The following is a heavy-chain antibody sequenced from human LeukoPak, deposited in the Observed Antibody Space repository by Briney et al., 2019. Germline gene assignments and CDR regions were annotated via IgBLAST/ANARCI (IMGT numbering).Heavy chain of an antibody. Sequence: PSETLSLTCTVSGGSISSCGYYWSWIRQHPGKGLEWIGYMYYLGTTYYNPSLKSRVTISVDTSKNQFSLELSSVTGADTGVYYCARAVNDFWSGFPYYFDYWGQGTLVTVSS. CDR3: ARAVNDFWSGFPYYFDY. V-gene: IGHV4-31*03. CDR2: MYYLGTT. CDR1: GGSISSCGYY. J-gene: IGHJ4*02. D-gene: IGHD3-3*01.